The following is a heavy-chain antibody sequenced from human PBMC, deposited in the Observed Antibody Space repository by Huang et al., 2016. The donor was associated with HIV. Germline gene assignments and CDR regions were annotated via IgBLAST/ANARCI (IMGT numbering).Heavy chain of an antibody. D-gene: IGHD3-10*01. CDR3: ARPKMTATPSDSSWSYFDF. J-gene: IGHJ4*02. V-gene: IGHV4-34*01. CDR2: VNHRGSA. CDR1: GGSFSDYF. Sequence: QVRLEQWGPNLLKPSDTLSLKCAVYGGSFSDYFWTWIRQSPVKGLEWIGEVNHRGSATHNPSLRSRVSMSVDSYKNQFYLNVTSVTAADTAVYFCARPKMTATPSDSSWSYFDFWGRGTPVTVSS.